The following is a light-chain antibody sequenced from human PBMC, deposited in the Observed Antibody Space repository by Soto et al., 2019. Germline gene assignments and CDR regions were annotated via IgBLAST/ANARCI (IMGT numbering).Light chain of an antibody. CDR2: DVS. J-gene: IGLJ1*01. V-gene: IGLV2-14*01. Sequence: QSALTQAASVSGSPGQSITISCTGTSSDVGGYNYVSWYQQHPGKAPKLMIYDVSNRPSGVSNRFSGSKSGNTASLTISWLQAEDEADYYCSSYTSSSFYVFGTGTKVTVL. CDR3: SSYTSSSFYV. CDR1: SSDVGGYNY.